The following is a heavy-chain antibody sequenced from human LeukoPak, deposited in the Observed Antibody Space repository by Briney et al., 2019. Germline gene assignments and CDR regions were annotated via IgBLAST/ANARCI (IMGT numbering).Heavy chain of an antibody. J-gene: IGHJ6*02. CDR1: GFTFSSYA. V-gene: IGHV3-23*01. CDR3: TKDRGVLGTMVRGVSNGMDV. CDR2: ISGSGGST. Sequence: GASLRLCCAASGFTFSSYAMSWVRQAPGKGLEWVSAISGSGGSTYYADSVKGRFTISRDNSKNTLYLQMNSLRAEDTAVYYCTKDRGVLGTMVRGVSNGMDVWGQGTTVTFAS. D-gene: IGHD3-10*01.